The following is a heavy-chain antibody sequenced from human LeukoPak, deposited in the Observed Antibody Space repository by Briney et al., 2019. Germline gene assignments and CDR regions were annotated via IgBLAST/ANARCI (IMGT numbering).Heavy chain of an antibody. V-gene: IGHV4-34*01. Sequence: NPGGSLRLSCAAYGFTFSSYGMPWVRQAPGKGLEWIGEINHSGSTNYNPSLKSRVTISVDTSKNQFSLKLSSVTAADTAVYYCARTLARLYYYGSGSFNWFDPWGQGTLVTVSS. J-gene: IGHJ5*02. CDR3: ARTLARLYYYGSGSFNWFDP. CDR2: INHSGST. D-gene: IGHD3-10*01. CDR1: GFTFSSYG.